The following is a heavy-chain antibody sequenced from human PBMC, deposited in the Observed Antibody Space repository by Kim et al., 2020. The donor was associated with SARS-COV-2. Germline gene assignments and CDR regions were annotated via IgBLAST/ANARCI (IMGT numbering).Heavy chain of an antibody. J-gene: IGHJ4*02. CDR1: GFNFADYV. CDR3: ARDRDFSGWFSGRHEGNY. D-gene: IGHD3-10*01. CDR2: ITSKNLGGTV. V-gene: IGHV3-49*03. Sequence: GGSLRLFCAASGFNFADYVMTWYRQAPGKGLEWVSFITSKNLGGTVDYAASVKGRFTISRDDTNGIAYLQMNSLETEDTGVYFCARDRDFSGWFSGRHEGNYWGQGTMVTVSS.